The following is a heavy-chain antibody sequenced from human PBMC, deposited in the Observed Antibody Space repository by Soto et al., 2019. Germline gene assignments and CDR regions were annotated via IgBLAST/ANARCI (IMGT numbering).Heavy chain of an antibody. CDR2: IYDSGNT. J-gene: IGHJ6*02. V-gene: IGHV4-4*02. D-gene: IGHD7-27*01. Sequence: QVQLQQSGPGLVKPLGTLSLTCGVSGDSITTYKWWTWVRQTPGRGLERIGEIYDSGNTRYNPSRRSRVTISKDTSKNQRSLKLNSVTVADTAVYYCATCQLGEYYYAMDMWGQGTTVTVSS. CDR3: ATCQLGEYYYAMDM. CDR1: GDSITTYKW.